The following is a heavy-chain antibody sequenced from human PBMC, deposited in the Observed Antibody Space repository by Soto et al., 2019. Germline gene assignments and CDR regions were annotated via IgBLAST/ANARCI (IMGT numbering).Heavy chain of an antibody. V-gene: IGHV3-74*03. CDR2: IDSYGSST. CDR3: VRGLGNSDH. CDR1: GFTFSSYW. Sequence: EVQLVESGGGLVQPGGSLRLSCVASGFTFSSYWMHWVRQVPGKEPVWVSFIDSYGSSTKYTDSVRGRFTISRDNAKKPLYLLMNSLRVEDTAVNYCVRGLGNSDHWGQGTLVTVSS. J-gene: IGHJ4*02.